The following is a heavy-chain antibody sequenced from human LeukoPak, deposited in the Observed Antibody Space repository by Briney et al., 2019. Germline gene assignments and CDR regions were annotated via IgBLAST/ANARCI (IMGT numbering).Heavy chain of an antibody. J-gene: IGHJ4*02. CDR3: AKDGDFWSGYLPYCFDL. CDR2: ISDNGGST. Sequence: GGSLRLSCAASGLTFRSYTMSWVRQAPGKGLEWVSSISDNGGSTYYTDSVKGRFTISRDNSKNTLYLQMNGLRAEDTALYYCAKDGDFWSGYLPYCFDLWGQGTLLTVSS. CDR1: GLTFRSYT. V-gene: IGHV3-23*01. D-gene: IGHD3-3*01.